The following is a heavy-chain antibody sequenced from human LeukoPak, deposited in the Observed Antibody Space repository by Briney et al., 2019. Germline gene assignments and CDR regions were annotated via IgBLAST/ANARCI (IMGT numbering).Heavy chain of an antibody. CDR3: ARHRGYCSSTSCSYNWFDP. J-gene: IGHJ5*02. CDR2: IYYSGST. V-gene: IGHV4-59*08. D-gene: IGHD2-2*03. CDR1: GGSISSYY. Sequence: SETLSLTCTVSGGSISSYYWTWIRQPPGKGLEWIGYIYYSGSTKYNPSLKSRVTMSVDTSKNRFSLKLSSVTAADTAVYYCARHRGYCSSTSCSYNWFDPWGQGTLVTVS.